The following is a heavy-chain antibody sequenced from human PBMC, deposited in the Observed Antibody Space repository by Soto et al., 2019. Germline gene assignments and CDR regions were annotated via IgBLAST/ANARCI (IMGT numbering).Heavy chain of an antibody. CDR2: INPSGGST. D-gene: IGHD1-26*01. J-gene: IGHJ6*02. CDR1: GYTFTSYY. Sequence: ASVKVSCKASGYTFTSYYMHWVRQAPGQGLEWMGIINPSGGSTSYAQKFQGRVTMTRDTSTSTVYMEPSSLRSEDTAVYYCARDSVGDYDGMDVWGQGTTVTVSS. V-gene: IGHV1-46*01. CDR3: ARDSVGDYDGMDV.